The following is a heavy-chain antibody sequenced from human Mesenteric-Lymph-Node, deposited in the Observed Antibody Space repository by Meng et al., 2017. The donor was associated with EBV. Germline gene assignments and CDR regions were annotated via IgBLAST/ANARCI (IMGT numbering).Heavy chain of an antibody. CDR3: ARSSYGSGSYSPFDF. CDR1: GGSFTDHY. J-gene: IGHJ4*02. D-gene: IGHD3-10*01. CDR2: INHSGGT. V-gene: IGHV4-34*01. Sequence: QVHLQQWGAGLLKPSETLSLTCTVYGGSFTDHYWTWIRQPPGKGLEWIAEINHSGGTNYNLSLKNRVTISIDLSKNHFSLKVSSVTAADTAVYYCARSSYGSGSYSPFDFWGEGNLVTVSS.